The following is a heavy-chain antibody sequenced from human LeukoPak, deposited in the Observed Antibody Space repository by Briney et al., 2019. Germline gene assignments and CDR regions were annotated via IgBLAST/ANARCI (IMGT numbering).Heavy chain of an antibody. J-gene: IGHJ6*02. V-gene: IGHV4-61*01. CDR3: ARGGEGYGMDV. CDR1: GGSVSSGSYY. Sequence: SETLSLTCTVSGGSVSSGSYYWSWIRQPPGKGLEWIGYIYYSGSTNYNPSLKSRVTISVDTSKNQFSLKLSSVTAADTAVYYCARGGEGYGMDVWGQGTTVTVSS. CDR2: IYYSGST.